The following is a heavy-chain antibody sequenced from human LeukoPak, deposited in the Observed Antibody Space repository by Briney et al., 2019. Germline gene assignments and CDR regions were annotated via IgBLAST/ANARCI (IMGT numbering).Heavy chain of an antibody. V-gene: IGHV3-15*01. CDR3: TSHAAFDP. CDR2: IKSKNVGGTT. Sequence: GGSLRLSCAASGFTFNNAWMNWVRQAPGKGLEWVGHIKSKNVGGTTDYAAPVKGRFTISRDDSKNTVYLQMNSLKIEDTAVYYCTSHAAFDPWGQGTLVTVSS. CDR1: GFTFNNAW. J-gene: IGHJ5*02.